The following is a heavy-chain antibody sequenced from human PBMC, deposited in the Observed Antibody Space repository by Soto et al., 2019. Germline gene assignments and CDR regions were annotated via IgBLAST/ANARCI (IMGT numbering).Heavy chain of an antibody. CDR3: ARGSLGVVIPWFDP. D-gene: IGHD3-3*01. J-gene: IGHJ5*02. Sequence: PGGSLRLSCAASGFTVSSNYMSLVRQAPGKGLEWVSVIYSGGSTYYADSVKGRFTISRDNSKNTLYLQMNSLRAEDTAVYYCARGSLGVVIPWFDPWGQGTLVTVSS. CDR2: IYSGGST. V-gene: IGHV3-66*01. CDR1: GFTVSSNY.